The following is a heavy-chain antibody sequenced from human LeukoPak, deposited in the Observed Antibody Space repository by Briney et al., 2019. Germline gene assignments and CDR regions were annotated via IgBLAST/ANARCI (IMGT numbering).Heavy chain of an antibody. V-gene: IGHV4-31*03. J-gene: IGHJ5*02. CDR2: IYYSGST. CDR1: GGSISSGGYY. D-gene: IGHD4-17*01. Sequence: PSQTLSLTCTVSGGSISSGGYYWSWIRQHPGKGLEWIGYIYYSGSTYYNPSLKSRVTISVGTSKNQFSLKLSSVTAADTAVYYCARDVYGDYDNNWFDPWGQGTLVTVSS. CDR3: ARDVYGDYDNNWFDP.